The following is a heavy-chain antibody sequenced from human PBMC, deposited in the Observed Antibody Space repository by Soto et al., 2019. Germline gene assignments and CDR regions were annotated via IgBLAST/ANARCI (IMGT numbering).Heavy chain of an antibody. V-gene: IGHV3-21*01. Sequence: PGGSLRLSCAASGFTFSSYSMNWVRQAPGKGLEWASSISSSSSYIYYADSVKGRFTISRDNAKNSLYLQMNSLRAEDTAVYYCARPQGYCSSTSCYRDPRFTVEKYYYYGMDVWGQGTTVTVSS. D-gene: IGHD2-2*01. CDR1: GFTFSSYS. CDR3: ARPQGYCSSTSCYRDPRFTVEKYYYYGMDV. CDR2: ISSSSSYI. J-gene: IGHJ6*02.